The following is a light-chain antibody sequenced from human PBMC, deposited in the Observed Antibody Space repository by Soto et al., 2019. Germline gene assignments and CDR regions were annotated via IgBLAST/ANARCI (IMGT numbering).Light chain of an antibody. CDR2: DAS. Sequence: DIQMTQSPSTLSASVGDRVTITCRASQSISSWLAWYQQKPGKAPKLLIYDASSLESGVPSRFSGSGSETEFTLTISSLQPDDFATYYCQQYNSYSLTFGGGTKVEIK. CDR3: QQYNSYSLT. J-gene: IGKJ4*01. V-gene: IGKV1-5*01. CDR1: QSISSW.